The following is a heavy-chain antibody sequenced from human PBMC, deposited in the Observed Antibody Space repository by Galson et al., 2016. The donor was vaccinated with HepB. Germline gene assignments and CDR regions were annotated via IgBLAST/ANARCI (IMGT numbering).Heavy chain of an antibody. D-gene: IGHD3-10*01. V-gene: IGHV4-4*02. CDR2: IYYSGTT. J-gene: IGHJ4*02. Sequence: LSLTCAVSGASFSSGYWWSWVRQPPGKGLEWIGSIYYSGTTHYNPSLKSRVTMSVDTSKNQFSLNLSSVTAADTAVYYCAREKMGSGSYNMWGQGTLVIVS. CDR3: AREKMGSGSYNM. CDR1: GASFSSGYW.